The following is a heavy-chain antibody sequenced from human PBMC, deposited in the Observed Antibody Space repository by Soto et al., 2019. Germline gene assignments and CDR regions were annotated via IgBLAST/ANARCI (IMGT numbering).Heavy chain of an antibody. V-gene: IGHV4-4*02. CDR2: ISHDGKT. D-gene: IGHD5-12*01. CDR1: GGSIASGVW. CDR3: ARDREYSRGYFGP. Sequence: QVQLQESGPGLVKPSGTLSLTCAVSGGSIASGVWWSWVRQSPGKGLEWIGEISHDGKTTYNPSLKSRLSRSVDNSKNQLSLNVTYVTAADTAVYYCARDREYSRGYFGPWGQGTPVTVSS. J-gene: IGHJ5*02.